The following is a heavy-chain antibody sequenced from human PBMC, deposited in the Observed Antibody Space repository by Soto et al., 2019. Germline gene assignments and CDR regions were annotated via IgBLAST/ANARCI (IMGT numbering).Heavy chain of an antibody. V-gene: IGHV3-49*05. D-gene: IGHD5-18*01. CDR1: GFTFGAYA. CDR2: IRRKAYGGTT. J-gene: IGHJ4*02. CDR3: TRDVNSYALD. Sequence: EVQLVESGGGVVRPGRSLRLSCTASGFTFGAYAMSWFRQAPGKGLEWVGFIRRKAYGGTTEYAASVKGRFTNSRDDSKRIDDLQMNSLKSEDTAVYYCTRDVNSYALDWGQGTLVTVSS.